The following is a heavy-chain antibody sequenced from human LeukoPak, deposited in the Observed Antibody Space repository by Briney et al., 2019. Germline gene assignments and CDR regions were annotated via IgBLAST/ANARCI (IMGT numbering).Heavy chain of an antibody. Sequence: GGSLRLSCAASGFTFSSYWMSWVRQAPGKGLEWVANIKQDGSEKYYVDSVKGRFTISRDNAKNSLYLQMNSLRAEDTAVYYRGRRLSGTYYRGQLDYWGQGTLVTVSS. V-gene: IGHV3-7*01. J-gene: IGHJ4*02. D-gene: IGHD1-26*01. CDR3: GRRLSGTYYRGQLDY. CDR1: GFTFSSYW. CDR2: IKQDGSEK.